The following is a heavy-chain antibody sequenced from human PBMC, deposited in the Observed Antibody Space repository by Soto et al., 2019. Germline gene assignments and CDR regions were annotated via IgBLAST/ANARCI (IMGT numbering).Heavy chain of an antibody. CDR1: GGYISSYY. J-gene: IGHJ6*03. CDR2: IDYSGST. V-gene: IGHV4-59*08. CDR3: ARRIYYPYYYMDV. Sequence: ETVSITCTTSGGYISSYYWSWVRKPPGKGLEWIGYIDYSGSTNYNPSLKSRVTISVDTSKNQFSLKLSSVTAADTAVYYCARRIYYPYYYMDVWGKGTTVTVSS. D-gene: IGHD3-10*01.